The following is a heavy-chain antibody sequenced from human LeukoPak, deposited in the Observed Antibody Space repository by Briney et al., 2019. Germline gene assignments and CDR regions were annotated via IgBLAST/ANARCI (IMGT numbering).Heavy chain of an antibody. CDR1: GGSISSYY. Sequence: SESLSLTCTVSGGSISSYYWSWIRQPPGKGLEWIGYICYSGSTNDNPSLESRVTISVDTSKNQFSLTLSSVTAADTAVYYCARGRLVVIREPHFDYWGQGTLVTVSS. D-gene: IGHD3-22*01. V-gene: IGHV4-59*01. CDR3: ARGRLVVIREPHFDY. CDR2: ICYSGST. J-gene: IGHJ4*02.